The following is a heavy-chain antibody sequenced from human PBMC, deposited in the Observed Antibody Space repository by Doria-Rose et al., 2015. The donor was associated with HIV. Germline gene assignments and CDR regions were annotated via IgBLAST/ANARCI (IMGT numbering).Heavy chain of an antibody. V-gene: IGHV2-26*01. CDR2: IFSDDEI. CDR1: GVSLSSPGMG. CDR3: ARIKSSRWYHKYYFDF. Sequence: QITLKESGPVLVKPTETLTLTCTVSGVSLSSPGMGVSWIRQPPGKALEWLANIFSDDEIANKTSLKSRLTISSGTSKSQVVLTMTDMDPVDTATYYCARIKSSRWYHKYYFDFWGQGTLVIVSA. J-gene: IGHJ4*02. D-gene: IGHD6-13*01.